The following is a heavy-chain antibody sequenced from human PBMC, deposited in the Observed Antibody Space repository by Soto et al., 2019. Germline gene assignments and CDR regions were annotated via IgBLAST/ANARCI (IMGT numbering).Heavy chain of an antibody. CDR3: ARDNGITMIVVAMGVYGMDV. V-gene: IGHV1-18*04. CDR2: ISAYNGNT. CDR1: GYTFTSYG. D-gene: IGHD3-22*01. Sequence: ASVKVSCKASGYTFTSYGIGWVRQAPGQGLEWMGWISAYNGNTNYAQKLQGRVTMTTDTSTSTAYMELRSLRSDDTAVYYCARDNGITMIVVAMGVYGMDVWGQGTTVTVSS. J-gene: IGHJ6*02.